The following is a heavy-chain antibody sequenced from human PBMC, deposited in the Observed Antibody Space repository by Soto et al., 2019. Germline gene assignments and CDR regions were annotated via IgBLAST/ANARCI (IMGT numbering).Heavy chain of an antibody. CDR2: ISYDGSNK. V-gene: IGHV3-30*03. D-gene: IGHD3-10*01. CDR1: GFPFTTYG. Sequence: QVQLVESEGGVVQPGRSLRLSCAASGFPFTTYGMHWVSEGPGKGLEWVAVISYDGSNKFYADSVKGRFAISRDNSKNTLYLQMNSLRPEDTALYYCVGGQYYFDYRGQGTLVIVSS. J-gene: IGHJ4*02. CDR3: VGGQYYFDY.